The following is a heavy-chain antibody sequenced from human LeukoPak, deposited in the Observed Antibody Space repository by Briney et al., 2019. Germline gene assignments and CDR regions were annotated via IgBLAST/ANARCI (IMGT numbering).Heavy chain of an antibody. CDR1: GFTFSSYG. V-gene: IGHV3-30*02. D-gene: IGHD3-3*01. CDR2: IRYDGSNK. Sequence: PGGSLRLSCAASGFTFSSYGMHWVRQAPGKGLEWVAFIRYDGSNKYYADSVKGRFTISRDNSKNTLYLQMNSLRAEDTAVYYCATTPLRFLGRDMDVWGKGTTVTVSS. CDR3: ATTPLRFLGRDMDV. J-gene: IGHJ6*03.